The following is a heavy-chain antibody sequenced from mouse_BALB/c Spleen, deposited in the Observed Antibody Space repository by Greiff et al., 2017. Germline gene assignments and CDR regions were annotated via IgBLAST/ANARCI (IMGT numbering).Heavy chain of an antibody. D-gene: IGHD1-1*01. Sequence: EVQLVESGGGLVKPGGSLKLSCAASGFTFSSYTMSWVRQTPEKRLEWVATISSGGSYTYYPDSVKGRFTISRDNAKNTLYLQMSSLKSEDTAMYYCTRESNYYGSGFDYWGQGTTLTVSS. CDR3: TRESNYYGSGFDY. J-gene: IGHJ2*01. V-gene: IGHV5-6-4*01. CDR2: ISSGGSYT. CDR1: GFTFSSYT.